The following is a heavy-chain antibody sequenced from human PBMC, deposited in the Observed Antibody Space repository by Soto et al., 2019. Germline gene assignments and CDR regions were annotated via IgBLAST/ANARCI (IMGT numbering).Heavy chain of an antibody. J-gene: IGHJ4*02. CDR3: ARAVAVAADFDD. D-gene: IGHD6-19*01. CDR2: INAGNGNT. Sequence: QVQLVQSGAEEKKPGASVKVSCKASGYTFTGYAMHWVRQAPGQRLEWMGWINAGNGNTKYSQKFQGRVTITRDTSASTAYMELRSLRSEDTAVYYCARAVAVAADFDDWGQGTMVTVSS. CDR1: GYTFTGYA. V-gene: IGHV1-3*05.